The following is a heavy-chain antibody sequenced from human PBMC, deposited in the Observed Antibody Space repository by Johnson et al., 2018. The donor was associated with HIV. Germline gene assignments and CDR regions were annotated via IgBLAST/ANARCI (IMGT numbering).Heavy chain of an antibody. CDR3: AKERRAPRAFDI. V-gene: IGHV3-30*18. Sequence: QVQVVESGGGVVQPGRSLRLSCAASGFTFSSYAMHWVRQAPGKGLEWVAVISYDGGDKYYADSVKGRFTIYRDNSKSTLYLQMNSLRPEDTAVYYCAKERRAPRAFDIWGQGTMVTVSS. J-gene: IGHJ3*02. CDR1: GFTFSSYA. CDR2: ISYDGGDK.